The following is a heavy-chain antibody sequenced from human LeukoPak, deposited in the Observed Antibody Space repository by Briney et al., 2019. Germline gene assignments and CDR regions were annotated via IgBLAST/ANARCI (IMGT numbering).Heavy chain of an antibody. CDR3: ARDLDYGGNL. CDR2: ISSSGNNA. J-gene: IGHJ4*02. V-gene: IGHV3-48*02. Sequence: SGGSLRLSCAVSGFTFRDAAMTWVRQAPGKELEWVSLISSSGNNAYYADSVKGRFTISRDNAKNSLYLQVNSLRDEDTAVYYCARDLDYGGNLWGQGTLVTVSS. D-gene: IGHD4-23*01. CDR1: GFTFRDAA.